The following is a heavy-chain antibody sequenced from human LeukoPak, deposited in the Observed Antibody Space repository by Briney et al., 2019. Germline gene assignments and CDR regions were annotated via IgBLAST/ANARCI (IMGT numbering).Heavy chain of an antibody. D-gene: IGHD6-13*01. CDR1: GFTFSSYD. CDR2: ISYDGSNR. CDR3: ARDKASSSTWYDL. V-gene: IGHV3-30-3*01. Sequence: GGSLPDSRTTSGFTFSSYDIYWVRQAPGKGLEWVAFISYDGSNRYYTDSVKGRFTISRDNSKNTLYLQINSLRGEDTAVYYCARDKASSSTWYDLWGEGTLFTVSS. J-gene: IGHJ5*02.